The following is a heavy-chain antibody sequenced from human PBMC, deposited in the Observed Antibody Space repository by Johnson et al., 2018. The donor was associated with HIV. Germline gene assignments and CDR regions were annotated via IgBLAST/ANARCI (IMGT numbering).Heavy chain of an antibody. CDR1: GFTFSSYG. V-gene: IGHV3-30*02. Sequence: QVHLVESGGGVVQPGGSLRLSCAASGFTFSSYGMHWVRQAPGKGLEWVAFIWYDDSNEYYGESVKGRFTISRDNSKNTLYLQMSSLRAEDTAVYYCATSGSHFAFDIWGQGTMVTVSS. J-gene: IGHJ3*02. CDR2: IWYDDSNE. D-gene: IGHD1-26*01. CDR3: ATSGSHFAFDI.